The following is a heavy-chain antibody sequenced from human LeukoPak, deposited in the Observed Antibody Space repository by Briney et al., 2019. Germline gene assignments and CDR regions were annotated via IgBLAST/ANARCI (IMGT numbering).Heavy chain of an antibody. CDR3: AKSPYGSGSFYIPRYYFDY. Sequence: TGGSLRLSCAASGFTFSSYAMSWVRQAPGKGLEWVSAISGSGGSTYYADSVKGRFTISRDNSKNTLYLQMNSLRAEDTAVYYCAKSPYGSGSFYIPRYYFDYWGQGTLVTVSS. CDR2: ISGSGGST. J-gene: IGHJ4*02. D-gene: IGHD3-10*01. CDR1: GFTFSSYA. V-gene: IGHV3-23*01.